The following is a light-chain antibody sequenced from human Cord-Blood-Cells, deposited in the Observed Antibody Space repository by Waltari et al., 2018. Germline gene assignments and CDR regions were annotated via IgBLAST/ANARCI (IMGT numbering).Light chain of an antibody. CDR2: EGS. Sequence: QSALTQPASVSGAPGQSITISCTGTSSDVGSYNLVSWYQQHPGKAPKLMIYEGSKRPSVVSNRFSVSKSGNTASLTISGLQAEDEADYYCCSYAGSSTYVFGTGTKV. J-gene: IGLJ1*01. CDR1: SSDVGSYNL. CDR3: CSYAGSSTYV. V-gene: IGLV2-23*01.